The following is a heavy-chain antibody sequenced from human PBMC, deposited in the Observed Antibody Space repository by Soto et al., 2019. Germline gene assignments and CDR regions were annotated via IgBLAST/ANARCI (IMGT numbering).Heavy chain of an antibody. D-gene: IGHD3-22*01. CDR1: EFTFSNYA. Sequence: PGGSLRLSCAASEFTFSNYAMSWVRQAPGKGLEWVSAISYGGGTTYYADSVKGRFTISRDNSKNTLYLQMNSLRAEDTAVYYCAKFPGYYYASTGYHYDYLCQGTLVTVSS. J-gene: IGHJ4*02. CDR2: ISYGGGTT. CDR3: AKFPGYYYASTGYHYDY. V-gene: IGHV3-23*01.